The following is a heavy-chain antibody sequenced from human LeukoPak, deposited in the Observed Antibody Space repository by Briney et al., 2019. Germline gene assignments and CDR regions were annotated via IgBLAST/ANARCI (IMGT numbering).Heavy chain of an antibody. Sequence: GGSLRLSCAASGFTFSSCSMNWVRQAPGKGLEWVSSISSSSSYIYYADSVRGRFTISRDNAKNSLYLQMNSLRAEDTAVYYCARAVQKAEDYWGQGTLVTVSS. V-gene: IGHV3-21*01. D-gene: IGHD3-10*01. CDR3: ARAVQKAEDY. CDR2: ISSSSSYI. CDR1: GFTFSSCS. J-gene: IGHJ4*02.